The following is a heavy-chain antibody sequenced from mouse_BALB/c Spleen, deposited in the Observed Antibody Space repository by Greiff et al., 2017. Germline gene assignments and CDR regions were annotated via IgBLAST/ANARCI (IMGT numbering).Heavy chain of an antibody. D-gene: IGHD2-3*01. CDR1: GFTFSSFG. Sequence: EVMLVESGGGLVQPGGSRKLSCAASGFTFSSFGMHWVRQAPEKGLEWVAYISSGSSTIYYADTVKGRFTISRDNPKNTLFLQMTSLRSEDTAMYYCARSLYDYYAMDYWGQGTSVTVSS. CDR2: ISSGSSTI. CDR3: ARSLYDYYAMDY. V-gene: IGHV5-17*02. J-gene: IGHJ4*01.